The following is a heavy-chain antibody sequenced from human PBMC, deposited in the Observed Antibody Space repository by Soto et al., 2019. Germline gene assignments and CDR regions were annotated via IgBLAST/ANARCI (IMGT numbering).Heavy chain of an antibody. J-gene: IGHJ5*02. Sequence: GXPRLSCASSGFXCSSYILNWVRHAPGNGLELVSSISSSSSYIYYADSVKVRFTISRDNAKNSLYLQMNILRAEDTDVYQCAKDGRYYDFWSGYSRQNWFDPWGQGTLVTVSS. V-gene: IGHV3-21*04. CDR1: GFXCSSYI. CDR2: ISSSSSYI. D-gene: IGHD3-3*01. CDR3: AKDGRYYDFWSGYSRQNWFDP.